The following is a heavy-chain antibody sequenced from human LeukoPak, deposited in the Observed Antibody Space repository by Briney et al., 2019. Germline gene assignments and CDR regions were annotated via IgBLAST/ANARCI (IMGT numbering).Heavy chain of an antibody. D-gene: IGHD3-16*02. Sequence: QPGGSLRLSCAASGFTFSGSAMSWVRQAPGEGLEWVSLVSYSGANSYYTDSVRGRFTISRDNSKDTLFLQMNSLRAEDTAIYYCARDMPLSTWGLGTMVTVSS. CDR2: VSYSGANS. CDR1: GFTFSGSA. J-gene: IGHJ3*01. V-gene: IGHV3-23*01. CDR3: ARDMPLST.